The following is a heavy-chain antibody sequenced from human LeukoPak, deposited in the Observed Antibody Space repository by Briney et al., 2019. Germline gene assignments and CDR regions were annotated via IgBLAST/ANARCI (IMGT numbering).Heavy chain of an antibody. D-gene: IGHD6-13*01. CDR2: ISSNGGSA. CDR3: ARGRFPHYSSSWYFFDY. Sequence: GGSLRLSCAASGFTFSSYAMHWVRQAPGKGLEYVSAISSNGGSAYYANSVKGRFTISRDNSKNTLYLQMGILRAEDMAVYYCARGRFPHYSSSWYFFDYWGQGTLVTVSS. J-gene: IGHJ4*02. CDR1: GFTFSSYA. V-gene: IGHV3-64*01.